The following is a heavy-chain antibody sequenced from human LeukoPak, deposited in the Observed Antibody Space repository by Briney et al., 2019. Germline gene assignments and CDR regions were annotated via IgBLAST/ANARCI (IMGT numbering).Heavy chain of an antibody. Sequence: SETLSLTCAVYGGSLNGYYWSWIRQPPGKGLECIGEINHSGSANYHPSLKSRVTISVDTSKNQFSLKLSSVTAADTAVYYCARGPGYSSSWYWYYYYYYMDVWGKGTTVTVSS. V-gene: IGHV4-34*01. CDR3: ARGPGYSSSWYWYYYYYYMDV. D-gene: IGHD6-13*01. J-gene: IGHJ6*03. CDR1: GGSLNGYY. CDR2: INHSGSA.